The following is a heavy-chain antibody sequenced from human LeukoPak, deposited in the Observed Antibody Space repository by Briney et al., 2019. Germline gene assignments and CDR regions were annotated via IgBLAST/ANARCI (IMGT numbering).Heavy chain of an antibody. CDR1: GYTFSDYY. CDR3: ARVPIITMIVVPPDY. V-gene: IGHV3-11*04. CDR2: ISSSGSTI. Sequence: PGGSLRLSCAASGYTFSDYYMSWIRQAPGKGLEWVSYISSSGSTIYYVDSVKGRFTISRDNAKNSLYLQMNSLRAEDTAVYYCARVPIITMIVVPPDYWGQGTLVTVSS. D-gene: IGHD3-22*01. J-gene: IGHJ4*02.